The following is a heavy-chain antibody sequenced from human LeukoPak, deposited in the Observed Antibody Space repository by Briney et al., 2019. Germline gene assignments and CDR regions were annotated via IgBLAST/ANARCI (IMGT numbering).Heavy chain of an antibody. J-gene: IGHJ4*02. D-gene: IGHD6-13*01. V-gene: IGHV1-2*02. CDR3: ARYKAAAAAGLDY. Sequence: ASVKVSCKASGYTFTGYYMHWVRQAPGQGLEWMGWINPNSGGTNYAQKFQGRVTMTRDTSISTAYMELSRLRSDDTAVYYCARYKAAAAAGLDYWGQGTLVTVSS. CDR1: GYTFTGYY. CDR2: INPNSGGT.